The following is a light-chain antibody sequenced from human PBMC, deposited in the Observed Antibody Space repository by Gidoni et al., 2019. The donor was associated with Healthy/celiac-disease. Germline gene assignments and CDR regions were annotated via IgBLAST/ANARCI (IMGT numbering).Light chain of an antibody. CDR1: SSDVGSYNL. J-gene: IGLJ2*01. CDR3: CSYAGSSTFVV. Sequence: QSALTQPASVSGSPGQSITISCTGTSSDVGSYNLVSWYQQQPGKAPKRMIYEVSKRPSGVSNRFSGSKSGNTASLTISGLQAEDEADYYCCSYAGSSTFVVFGGGTKLTVL. CDR2: EVS. V-gene: IGLV2-23*02.